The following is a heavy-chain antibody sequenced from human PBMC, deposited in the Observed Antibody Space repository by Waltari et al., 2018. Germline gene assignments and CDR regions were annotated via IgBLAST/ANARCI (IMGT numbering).Heavy chain of an antibody. D-gene: IGHD2-2*01. CDR2: IYYSGST. V-gene: IGHV4-31*03. CDR3: AREPRYCSSTSCYHYWYFDL. Sequence: QVQLQESGPGLVKPSQTLSLTCTVSGGSISSGGYYWSWIRQPPGKGLEWIGYIYYSGSTYYNPSLKSRVTISVDTSKNQFSLKLSSVTAADTAVYYCAREPRYCSSTSCYHYWYFDLWGRGTLVTVSS. J-gene: IGHJ2*01. CDR1: GGSISSGGYY.